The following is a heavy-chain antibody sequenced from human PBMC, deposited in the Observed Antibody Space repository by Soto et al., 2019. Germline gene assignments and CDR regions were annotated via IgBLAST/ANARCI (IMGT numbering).Heavy chain of an antibody. CDR3: AKDRSGSYSGYLDY. D-gene: IGHD1-26*01. Sequence: PGGSLRLSCAASGFTFSSYGMHWVRQAPGKGLEWVAVISYDGSNKYYADSVKGRFTISRDNSKDTLYLQMNSLRAEDTAVYYCAKDRSGSYSGYLDYWGQGTPVTVSS. V-gene: IGHV3-30*18. CDR1: GFTFSSYG. CDR2: ISYDGSNK. J-gene: IGHJ4*02.